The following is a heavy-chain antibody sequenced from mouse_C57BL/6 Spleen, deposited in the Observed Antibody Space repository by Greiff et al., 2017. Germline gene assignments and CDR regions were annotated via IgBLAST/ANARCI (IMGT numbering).Heavy chain of an antibody. CDR3: ARLGDDYAMDY. J-gene: IGHJ4*01. CDR1: GYTFTSYW. CDR2: IDPSDSET. Sequence: QVQLQQPGAELVRPGSSVKLSCKASGYTFTSYWMHWVKQRPIQGLEWIGNIDPSDSETHYTQKFKDKATLTVDKSSSTAYMQLSSLTSEDSAVYYWARLGDDYAMDYWGQGTSVTVSS. V-gene: IGHV1-52*01.